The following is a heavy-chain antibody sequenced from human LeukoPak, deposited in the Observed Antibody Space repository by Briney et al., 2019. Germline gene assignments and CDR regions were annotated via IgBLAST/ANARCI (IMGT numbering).Heavy chain of an antibody. V-gene: IGHV4-59*12. Sequence: SETLSLTCTVSGDSISSYYWSWIRQPPGQGLEWLGYIYYSGSTNYNPSLKSRVTISVDTSKNQFSLKLSSVTAADTAVYYCAIHPPWHWFDPWGQGTLVTVSS. CDR3: AIHPPWHWFDP. CDR1: GDSISSYY. J-gene: IGHJ5*02. CDR2: IYYSGST.